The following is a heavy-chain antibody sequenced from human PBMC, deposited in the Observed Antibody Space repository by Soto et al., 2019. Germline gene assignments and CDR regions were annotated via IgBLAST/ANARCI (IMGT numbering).Heavy chain of an antibody. CDR1: GGSFSDYI. Sequence: SETLSLTCDVYGGSFSDYIWTWIRQTPGKGLQWIGQINHSGSANYNPSLKSRVTISVDTSKNQFSLKLSSVTAADTAVYYCARHNGYDILTGYPNYYGMDVWGQGTTVTVSS. J-gene: IGHJ6*02. CDR2: INHSGSA. V-gene: IGHV4-34*01. CDR3: ARHNGYDILTGYPNYYGMDV. D-gene: IGHD3-9*01.